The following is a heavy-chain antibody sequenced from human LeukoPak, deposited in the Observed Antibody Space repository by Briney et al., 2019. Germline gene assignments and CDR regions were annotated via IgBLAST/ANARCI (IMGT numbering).Heavy chain of an antibody. V-gene: IGHV3-30*02. Sequence: GGSLRLSCAASGFTFSSYWMSWVRQAPGKGLEWVAFIRYDGSNKYYADSVKGRFTISRDNSKNTLYLQMNSLRAEDTAVYYCAKEKGKYYYDSSGYYGNYYYYYYMDVWGKGTTVTVSS. J-gene: IGHJ6*03. CDR1: GFTFSSYW. CDR2: IRYDGSNK. D-gene: IGHD3-22*01. CDR3: AKEKGKYYYDSSGYYGNYYYYYYMDV.